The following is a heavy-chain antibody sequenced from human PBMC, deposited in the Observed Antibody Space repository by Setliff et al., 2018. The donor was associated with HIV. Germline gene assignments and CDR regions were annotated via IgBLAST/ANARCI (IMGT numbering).Heavy chain of an antibody. D-gene: IGHD2-21*01. CDR1: AFTLNIYA. CDR2: IDANTGIP. CDR3: ARAVMRSLDS. J-gene: IGHJ4*02. V-gene: IGHV7-4-1*02. Sequence: ASVKVSCKASAFTLNIYAIHWVRQAPGQGLEWMGYIDANTGIPTYAQALSGRFVFSRDNTKNSLFLQMSGLRADDTAIYFCARAVMRSLDSWGQGTLVTVSS.